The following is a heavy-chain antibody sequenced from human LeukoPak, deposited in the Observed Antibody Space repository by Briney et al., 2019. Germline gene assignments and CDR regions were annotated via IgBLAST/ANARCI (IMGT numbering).Heavy chain of an antibody. Sequence: SETLSLTCTVSGGSISSYYWSWIRQPPGKGLEWIGYIYYSGSTNYNPSLKSRVTISVDTSKNQFSLKLSSVTAADTAVYYCARAAAAAVNWFDPWGQGTLVTLSS. V-gene: IGHV4-59*01. J-gene: IGHJ5*02. CDR1: GGSISSYY. D-gene: IGHD6-13*01. CDR3: ARAAAAAVNWFDP. CDR2: IYYSGST.